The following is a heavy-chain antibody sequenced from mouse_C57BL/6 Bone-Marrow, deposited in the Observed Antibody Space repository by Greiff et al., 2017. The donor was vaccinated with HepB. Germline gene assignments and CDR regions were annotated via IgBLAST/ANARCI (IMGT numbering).Heavy chain of an antibody. J-gene: IGHJ4*01. CDR2: ISYSGST. D-gene: IGHD2-3*01. CDR3: ARYGWLLPYAMDD. V-gene: IGHV3-8*01. CDR1: GYSITSDY. Sequence: EVKLLESGPGLAKPSQTLSLTCSVTGYSITSDYWNWIRKFPGNKLEYMGYISYSGSTYYNPSLKSRISITRDTSKNQYDLQLNSVTTEDTATYYCARYGWLLPYAMDDWGQGTSVTVSS.